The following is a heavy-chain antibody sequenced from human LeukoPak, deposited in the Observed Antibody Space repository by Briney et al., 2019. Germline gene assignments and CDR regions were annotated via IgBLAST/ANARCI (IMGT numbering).Heavy chain of an antibody. J-gene: IGHJ5*02. CDR3: AKGSGSGWYGWFAP. D-gene: IGHD6-19*01. Sequence: GESLRLSCAASGFTFSNYAMSWVRQAPGKGLEWVSSIDACGGATYYADSVKGRFTISRDNSKNTFYLQMNSLRAEDTAVYSCAKGSGSGWYGWFAPWGQGTLVTVSS. V-gene: IGHV3-23*01. CDR2: IDACGGAT. CDR1: GFTFSNYA.